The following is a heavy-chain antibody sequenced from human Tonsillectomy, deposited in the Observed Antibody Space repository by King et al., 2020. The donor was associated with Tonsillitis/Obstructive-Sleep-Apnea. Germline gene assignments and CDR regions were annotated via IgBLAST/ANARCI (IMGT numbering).Heavy chain of an antibody. CDR2: IYPGDSDT. D-gene: IGHD3-16*01. J-gene: IGHJ5*02. CDR3: ARRMGGDNSAYGP. Sequence: QLVQSGAEVKKPGESLKISCKGSGYSFTNYWIGWVRQMPGKGLEWMGLIYPGDSDTRHSPSFQGQVTISADKSIGTAYLQWSSLKASDTAMYYCARRMGGDNSAYGPWGQGTLVTVSS. CDR1: GYSFTNYW. V-gene: IGHV5-51*01.